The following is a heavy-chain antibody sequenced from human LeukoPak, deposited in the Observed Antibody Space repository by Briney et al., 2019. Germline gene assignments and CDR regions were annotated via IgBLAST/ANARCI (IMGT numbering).Heavy chain of an antibody. CDR1: GFSLSTSGMR. V-gene: IGHV2-70*04. J-gene: IGHJ5*02. Sequence: SGPALLKPTQTLTLTCTFSGFSLSTSGMRVSWIRQPPVKALEWLALIDWDDDKFYSTSLKTRLTISKDTSKNQVVLTMTNMDPVDTATYYCARNLIAAGFDPWGQGTLVTVSS. D-gene: IGHD6-13*01. CDR3: ARNLIAAGFDP. CDR2: IDWDDDK.